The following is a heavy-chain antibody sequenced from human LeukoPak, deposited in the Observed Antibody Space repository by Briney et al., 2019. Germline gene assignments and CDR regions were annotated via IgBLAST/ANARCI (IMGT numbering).Heavy chain of an antibody. CDR1: GFTFSGFS. CDR2: IKQDGSER. Sequence: GGSLRLSCAASGFTFSGFSMSWVRQSPTKGLEWVANIKQDGSERYYVDSVKGRFTISRDNAKNSLSLQMNNLRVEDTAVYYCAKVPYYYDSSGYYYFWGQGTLVTVSS. CDR3: AKVPYYYDSSGYYYF. V-gene: IGHV3-7*03. J-gene: IGHJ4*02. D-gene: IGHD3-22*01.